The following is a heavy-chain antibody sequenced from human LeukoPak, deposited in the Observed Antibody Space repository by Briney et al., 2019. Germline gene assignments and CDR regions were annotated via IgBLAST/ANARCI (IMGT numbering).Heavy chain of an antibody. Sequence: PGRSLRLSCAASGFTFSHYWMHWVRQAPGKGLVWVSRINSDGSSRDYADSVKGRFTISRDNAKNTLYLQMKSLRAEDTAVYYCARSHRGAYYYYGMDVWGQGTTVTVSS. V-gene: IGHV3-74*01. J-gene: IGHJ6*02. D-gene: IGHD3-16*01. CDR3: ARSHRGAYYYYGMDV. CDR1: GFTFSHYW. CDR2: INSDGSSR.